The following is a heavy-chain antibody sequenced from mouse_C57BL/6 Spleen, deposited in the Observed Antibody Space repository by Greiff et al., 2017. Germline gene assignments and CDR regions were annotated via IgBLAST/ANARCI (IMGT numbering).Heavy chain of an antibody. V-gene: IGHV1-50*01. CDR3: ARERDSPAY. J-gene: IGHJ2*01. CDR2: IDPSDSYT. CDR1: GYTFTSYW. D-gene: IGHD3-3*01. Sequence: QVQLQQPGAELVKPGASVKLSCKASGYTFTSYWMQWVKQRPGQGLEWIGEIDPSDSYTNYNQKFKGKATLTVDTSSSTAYMQRSSLTSEDSAVYYCARERDSPAYWGQGTTLTVSS.